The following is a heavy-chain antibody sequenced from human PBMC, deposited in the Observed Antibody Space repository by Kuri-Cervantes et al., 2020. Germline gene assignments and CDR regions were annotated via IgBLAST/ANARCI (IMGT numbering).Heavy chain of an antibody. D-gene: IGHD3-10*01. CDR2: IKQDGSEK. Sequence: LSLTCAASGFTFSSYWMSWVRQAPGKGLEWVANIKQDGSEKYYVDSVKGRFTISRDNAKNSLYLQMNSLRAEDTAVYYCARDRQGYYGLKWGYYYYMDVWGKGTTVTVSS. V-gene: IGHV3-7*03. CDR1: GFTFSSYW. J-gene: IGHJ6*03. CDR3: ARDRQGYYGLKWGYYYYMDV.